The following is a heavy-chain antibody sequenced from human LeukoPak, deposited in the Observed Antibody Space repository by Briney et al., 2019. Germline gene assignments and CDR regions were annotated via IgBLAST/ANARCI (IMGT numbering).Heavy chain of an antibody. J-gene: IGHJ4*02. D-gene: IGHD3-22*01. CDR2: IYYSGST. V-gene: IGHV4-39*07. CDR3: ARDAWDDYYDSSGYFDY. Sequence: SETLSLTCTVSGGSISSSSYYWGWIRQPPGKGLEWIGSIYYSGSTYYNPSLKSRVTISVDTSKNQFSLKLSSVTAADTAVYYCARDAWDDYYDSSGYFDYWGQGTLVTVSS. CDR1: GGSISSSSYY.